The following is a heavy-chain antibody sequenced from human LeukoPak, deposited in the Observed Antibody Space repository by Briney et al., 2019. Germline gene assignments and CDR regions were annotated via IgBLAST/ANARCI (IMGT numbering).Heavy chain of an antibody. CDR3: ARVGHTSGWDFDY. V-gene: IGHV1-2*02. Sequence: ASVKVSCKASGYTFTGHYIHWVRQAPGQGLEWMGFINPNSGGTNYAQKFQGRVTMTRDTSITTAYTELRRVTSDDTAVYYCARVGHTSGWDFDYWGQGTLVTVSS. CDR2: INPNSGGT. CDR1: GYTFTGHY. J-gene: IGHJ4*02. D-gene: IGHD6-19*01.